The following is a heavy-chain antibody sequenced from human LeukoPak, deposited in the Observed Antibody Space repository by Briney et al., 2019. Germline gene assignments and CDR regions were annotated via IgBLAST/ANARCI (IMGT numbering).Heavy chain of an antibody. CDR2: IYYSGRT. V-gene: IGHV4-59*01. J-gene: IGHJ4*02. D-gene: IGHD5-12*01. CDR3: ARDAGGAVATIDY. CDR1: GGSISSYY. Sequence: SETLSLTCTVSGGSISSYYWSWIRQPPGKGLEWIGYIYYSGRTNYNPSLKSRVTISVDTSKNQFSLKLSSVTAADTAVYYCARDAGGAVATIDYWGQGTLVTVSS.